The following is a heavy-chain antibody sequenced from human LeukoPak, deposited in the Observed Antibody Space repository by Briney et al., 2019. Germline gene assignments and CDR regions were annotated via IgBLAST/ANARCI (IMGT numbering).Heavy chain of an antibody. J-gene: IGHJ3*02. CDR3: AREGDPGYSIDAFDI. CDR1: GFTFSTYW. V-gene: IGHV3-7*01. D-gene: IGHD5-18*01. Sequence: GGSLRLSCAASGFTFSTYWMTWVRQAPGKGLEWVANIKRDGSEKNHVDSVKGRFTISRDNAKNSLYLQMNSLTAEDTAVYYCAREGDPGYSIDAFDIWGQGTMVTVSS. CDR2: IKRDGSEK.